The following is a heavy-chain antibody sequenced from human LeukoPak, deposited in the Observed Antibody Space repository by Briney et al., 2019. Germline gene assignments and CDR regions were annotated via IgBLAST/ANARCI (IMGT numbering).Heavy chain of an antibody. J-gene: IGHJ4*02. CDR2: ISSSGSTI. CDR1: GFTFSDYY. D-gene: IGHD3-9*01. Sequence: PGGSLRLSCAASGFTFSDYYMSWIRRAPGKGLEWVSYISSSGSTIYYADSVKGRFTISRDNAKNPLYLQMNSLRAEDTAVYYCARVGDILTGYGVAFFDYWGQGTLVTVSS. V-gene: IGHV3-11*01. CDR3: ARVGDILTGYGVAFFDY.